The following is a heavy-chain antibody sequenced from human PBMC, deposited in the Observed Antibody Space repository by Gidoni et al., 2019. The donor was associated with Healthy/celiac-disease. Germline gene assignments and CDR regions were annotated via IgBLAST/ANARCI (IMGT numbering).Heavy chain of an antibody. V-gene: IGHV3-9*01. J-gene: IGHJ4*02. D-gene: IGHD5-12*01. CDR1: GFTFDAYA. CDR3: AKDGGHSGYDFLDY. CDR2: ISWNSGSI. Sequence: EVQLVESGGGLVQPGRSLSLSCAASGFTFDAYAMHWVRQAPGKGLEWVSGISWNSGSIGYADSVKGRFTISRDNAKNSLYLQMNSLRAEDTALYYCAKDGGHSGYDFLDYWGQGTLVTVSS.